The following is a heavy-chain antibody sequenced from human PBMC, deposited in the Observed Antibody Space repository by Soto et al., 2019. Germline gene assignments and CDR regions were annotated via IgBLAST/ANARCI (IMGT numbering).Heavy chain of an antibody. CDR2: VFYSGRT. Sequence: PSETLSLTCTFACGSIISAPSYWACIRQPPGKGLEWIGHVFYSGRTTYSPSLRSRVSISADTSKNQFSLKLSSMTAADAAVYFCVGFKSSTIFSHWGQGTLVTVSS. D-gene: IGHD3-9*01. J-gene: IGHJ4*02. CDR1: CGSIISAPSY. V-gene: IGHV4-39*01. CDR3: VGFKSSTIFSH.